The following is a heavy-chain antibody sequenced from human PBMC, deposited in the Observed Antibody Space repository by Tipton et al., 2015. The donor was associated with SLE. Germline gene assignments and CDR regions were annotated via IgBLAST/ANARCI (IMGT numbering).Heavy chain of an antibody. CDR1: GGSITSGSNYY. V-gene: IGHV4-61*09. Sequence: TLSLTCSVSGGSITSGSNYYWTWIRQPAGKGLEWIGHFSSSGGTNYNTSLKSRVTISADTSKNEISLKMTSVTAADTAVYYCTVMYGSGSYPFDHWGQGTLVTVSS. CDR2: FSSSGGT. CDR3: TVMYGSGSYPFDH. D-gene: IGHD3-10*01. J-gene: IGHJ5*02.